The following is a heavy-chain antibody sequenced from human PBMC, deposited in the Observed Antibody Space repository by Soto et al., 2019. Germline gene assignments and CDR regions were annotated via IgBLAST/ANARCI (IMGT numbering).Heavy chain of an antibody. J-gene: IGHJ4*02. Sequence: ASVKVSCKASGYTFTSYDINWVRQATGQGLEWMGWMNPNSGNTGYAQKFQGRVTMTRHTSISTVYMELSSLRSEDTAVYYCARMGPYGDYVFDYWGQGTLVTVSS. CDR2: MNPNSGNT. CDR1: GYTFTSYD. D-gene: IGHD4-17*01. V-gene: IGHV1-8*01. CDR3: ARMGPYGDYVFDY.